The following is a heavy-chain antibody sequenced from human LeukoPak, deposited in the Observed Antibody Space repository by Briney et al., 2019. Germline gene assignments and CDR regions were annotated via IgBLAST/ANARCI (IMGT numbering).Heavy chain of an antibody. J-gene: IGHJ4*02. CDR2: ISSSSSYI. D-gene: IGHD6-19*01. Sequence: KTGGSLRLSCAASGFTFSSYSMNWVRQAPGKGLEWVSSISSSSSYIYYADSVKGRFTISRDNAKNSLYLQMNSLRAEDTAVYYCAREYSSGWGPSYYFDYWGQGTLVTVSS. V-gene: IGHV3-21*01. CDR1: GFTFSSYS. CDR3: AREYSSGWGPSYYFDY.